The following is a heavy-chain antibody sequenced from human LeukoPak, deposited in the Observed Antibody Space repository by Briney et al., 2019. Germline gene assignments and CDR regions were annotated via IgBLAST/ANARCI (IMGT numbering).Heavy chain of an antibody. Sequence: GQSLKISCKESGDSFTTDWIGWVRQMPGKGLEWMGIIYPGDSDPRYSPSFQGQVTVSADKSINTAYLHWSSLKASDTAMYFCVSRRDGRKYIALVFDIWGQGTMVTVSS. D-gene: IGHD2-21*01. V-gene: IGHV5-51*01. CDR1: GDSFTTDW. J-gene: IGHJ3*02. CDR3: VSRRDGRKYIALVFDI. CDR2: IYPGDSDP.